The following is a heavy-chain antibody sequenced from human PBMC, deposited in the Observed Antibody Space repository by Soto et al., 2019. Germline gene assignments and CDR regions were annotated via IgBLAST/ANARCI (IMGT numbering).Heavy chain of an antibody. V-gene: IGHV4-31*03. CDR3: AKDPSPQPIPAVTPGWFDP. D-gene: IGHD4-4*01. CDR1: GDSIRDDGYY. CDR2: IYFTGKA. Sequence: PSETLSLTCTVSGDSIRDDGYYWAWIRQRPGQGLEWMGYIYFTGKANYNPSLENRLTMSVDMSRRQLYLRLTSVTAADTAVYFCAKDPSPQPIPAVTPGWFDPWGQGIAVTDSS. J-gene: IGHJ5*02.